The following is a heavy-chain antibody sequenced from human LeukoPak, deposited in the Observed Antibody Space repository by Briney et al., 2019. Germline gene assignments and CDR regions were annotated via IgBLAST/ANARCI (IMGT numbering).Heavy chain of an antibody. V-gene: IGHV3-23*01. CDR1: GFTFSSYA. Sequence: GGSLRLSCAASGFTFSSYAMGWVRQAPGKGLEWVSAISGSGGSTYYADSVKGRFTISRDNSKNTLYLQMNSLRAEDTAVYYCAKIRDSFYGDYADYWGQGTLVTVSS. CDR2: ISGSGGST. J-gene: IGHJ4*02. D-gene: IGHD4-17*01. CDR3: AKIRDSFYGDYADY.